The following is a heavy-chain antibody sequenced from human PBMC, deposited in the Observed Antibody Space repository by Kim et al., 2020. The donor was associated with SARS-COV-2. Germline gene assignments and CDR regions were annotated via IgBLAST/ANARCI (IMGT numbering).Heavy chain of an antibody. D-gene: IGHD1-26*01. J-gene: IGHJ4*02. Sequence: NDARKCQGRVTSTADKATSTAYMELSSLRSEDTAVYYCAREYGSYQAFDYWGQGTLVTVSS. V-gene: IGHV1-69*04. CDR3: AREYGSYQAFDY.